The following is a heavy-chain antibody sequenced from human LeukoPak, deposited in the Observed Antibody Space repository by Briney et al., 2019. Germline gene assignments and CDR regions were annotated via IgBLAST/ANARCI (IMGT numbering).Heavy chain of an antibody. Sequence: TGGSLRLSCVASGFTFSTYAMGWVRQVPGKGLEWVSSVSESGGSTYYADSVKGRFTISRDNSKDTLSLQMNSLRAEDTAVYYCASNTGTVFDYWGQGALVTVSS. J-gene: IGHJ4*02. V-gene: IGHV3-23*01. CDR1: GFTFSTYA. CDR3: ASNTGTVFDY. CDR2: VSESGGST. D-gene: IGHD7-27*01.